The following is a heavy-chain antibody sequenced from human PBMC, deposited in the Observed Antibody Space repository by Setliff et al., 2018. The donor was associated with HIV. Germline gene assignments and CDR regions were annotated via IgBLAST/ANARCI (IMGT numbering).Heavy chain of an antibody. CDR3: AKTTPSSIRSPYYYYMDV. D-gene: IGHD6-13*01. CDR1: EFTFNIYA. V-gene: IGHV3-23*01. CDR2: ISGSGATT. J-gene: IGHJ6*03. Sequence: GESLKISCAASEFTFNIYAMSWVRQAPGKGLEWISGISGSGATTNYADSVKGRFTISRDNSKNTLYLQMSTLRAEDTAVYYCAKTTPSSIRSPYYYYMDVWGKGTTVTVSS.